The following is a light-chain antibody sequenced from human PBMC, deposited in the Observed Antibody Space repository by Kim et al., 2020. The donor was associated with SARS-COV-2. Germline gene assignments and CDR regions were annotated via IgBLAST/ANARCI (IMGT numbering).Light chain of an antibody. CDR1: SSDVGGYHY. CDR2: EVS. CDR3: SSYTSSRTLV. J-gene: IGLJ2*01. Sequence: GQSNTISCTGTSSDVGGYHYVSWYQQYPGKAPKLMIYEVSNRPSGVSNRFSGSKSGNTASLTISGLQAEDEADYYCSSYTSSRTLVFGGGTQLTVL. V-gene: IGLV2-14*01.